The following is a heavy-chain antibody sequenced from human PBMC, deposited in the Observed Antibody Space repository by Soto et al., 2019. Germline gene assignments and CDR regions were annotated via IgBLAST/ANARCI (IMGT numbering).Heavy chain of an antibody. J-gene: IGHJ6*02. D-gene: IGHD2-2*02. CDR2: INHSGST. V-gene: IGHV4-34*01. CDR3: ARIVVVPAAIRGYYYYGMDV. Sequence: SETLSLTCAVYGGSFSGYYWSWIRQPPGKGLEWIGEINHSGSTNYNPSLKSRVTISVDTSKNQFSLKLSSVTAADTAVYYCARIVVVPAAIRGYYYYGMDVWGQGTTVTVSS. CDR1: GGSFSGYY.